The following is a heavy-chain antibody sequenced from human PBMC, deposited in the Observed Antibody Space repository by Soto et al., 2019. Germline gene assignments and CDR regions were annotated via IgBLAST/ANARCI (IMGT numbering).Heavy chain of an antibody. Sequence: SLRLSCAASGFTLSRYWMSWVRQAPGKGLEWVANINQEGSENHYVDSVKGRFTISRDNSKNTLYLQMNSLRAEDTAVYYCAREGHDYGDYYWGQGTLVTVSS. V-gene: IGHV3-7*01. CDR2: INQEGSEN. CDR3: AREGHDYGDYY. D-gene: IGHD4-17*01. CDR1: GFTLSRYW. J-gene: IGHJ4*02.